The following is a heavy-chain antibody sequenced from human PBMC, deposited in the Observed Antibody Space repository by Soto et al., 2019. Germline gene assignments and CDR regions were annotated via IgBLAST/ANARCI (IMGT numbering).Heavy chain of an antibody. D-gene: IGHD6-19*01. CDR1: GGSISSDY. J-gene: IGHJ4*02. Sequence: QVQLQESGPGLVKPSETLSLTCTVSGGSISSDYWSWIRQSPGKGLEWIGYIYYSGSTNYNPSLKSRITISVYASKNQFPLKVTSVTAADTAVYYWARVRREDGGWYGVDYWGQGTLVIVSS. CDR2: IYYSGST. CDR3: ARVRREDGGWYGVDY. V-gene: IGHV4-59*01.